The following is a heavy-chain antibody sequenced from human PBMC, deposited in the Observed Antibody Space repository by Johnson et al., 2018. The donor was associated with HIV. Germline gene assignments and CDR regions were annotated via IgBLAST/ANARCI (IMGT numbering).Heavy chain of an antibody. J-gene: IGHJ3*02. CDR1: GFTVSSNY. CDR2: IYRGGST. Sequence: EQLVESGGGLVQPGGSLRLSCAASGFTVSSNYMSWVRQAPGKGLEWVSVIYRGGSTYYADSVKGRFTISRDNAKNSLYLQMNSLRAEDTAVYYCARGGFWSGYYLLSHAFDIWGQGTMVTVSS. CDR3: ARGGFWSGYYLLSHAFDI. D-gene: IGHD3-3*01. V-gene: IGHV3-66*01.